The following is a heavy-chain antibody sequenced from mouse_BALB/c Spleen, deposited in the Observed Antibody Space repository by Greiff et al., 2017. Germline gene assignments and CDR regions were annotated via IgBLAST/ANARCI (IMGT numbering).Heavy chain of an antibody. V-gene: IGHV14-4*02. CDR1: GFNIKDYY. J-gene: IGHJ2*01. CDR2: IDPENGDT. CDR3: NARWDYFDY. D-gene: IGHD1-1*02. Sequence: VHVKQSGAELVRSGASVKLSCTASGFNIKDYYMHWVKQRPEQGLEWIGWIDPENGDTEYAPKFQGKATMTADTSSNTAYLQLSSLTSEDTAVYYCNARWDYFDYWGQGTTLTVSS.